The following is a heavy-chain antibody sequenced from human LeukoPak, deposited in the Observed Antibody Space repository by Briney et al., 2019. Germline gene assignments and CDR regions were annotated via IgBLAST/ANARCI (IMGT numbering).Heavy chain of an antibody. CDR1: GFTFSTYY. V-gene: IGHV3-23*01. CDR3: AQVAPHPITRFGIVVGELDY. J-gene: IGHJ4*02. CDR2: ISDGGGST. Sequence: GGSLRLSCAASGFTFSTYYMTWVRQAPGKGLEWVSDISDGGGSTNYADSVKGRFTISRDNSKNPLYLEMNRLRAEGTAVYYCAQVAPHPITRFGIVVGELDYWGEGSLVTVSS. D-gene: IGHD3-3*01.